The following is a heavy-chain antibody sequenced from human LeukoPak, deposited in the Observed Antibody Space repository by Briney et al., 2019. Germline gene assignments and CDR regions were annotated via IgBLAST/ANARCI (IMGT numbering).Heavy chain of an antibody. CDR3: ARVKPGIAVGIDY. CDR1: GSTFSSYS. J-gene: IGHJ4*02. D-gene: IGHD6-19*01. Sequence: PGGSLRLSCAASGSTFSSYSMNWVRQAPGKGLEWVSSISSTSSYIYYADSVKGRFTISRDNAKNSLYLQMNSLRAEDTAVYYCARVKPGIAVGIDYWGQGTLVTVSS. V-gene: IGHV3-21*01. CDR2: ISSTSSYI.